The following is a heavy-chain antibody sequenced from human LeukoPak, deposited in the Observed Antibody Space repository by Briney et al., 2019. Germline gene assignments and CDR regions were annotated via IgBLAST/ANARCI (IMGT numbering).Heavy chain of an antibody. CDR3: VRHNHMDV. CDR2: IYPRDGST. Sequence: ASVKVSCKASGYTFTSNYIHWVRQAPGQGLEWMGMIYPRDGSTSYAQKFQGRVTMTRDTSTSTVYMELSSLRSEDTAVYYCVRHNHMDVWGQGTTVTVSS. V-gene: IGHV1-46*01. J-gene: IGHJ6*02. CDR1: GYTFTSNY.